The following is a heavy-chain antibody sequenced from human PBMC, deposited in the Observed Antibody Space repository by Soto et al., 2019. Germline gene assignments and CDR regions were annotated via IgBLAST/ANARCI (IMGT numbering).Heavy chain of an antibody. CDR1: GFIFRSYE. Sequence: SCAASGFIFRSYEMNWVRQAPGKGLEWVSYISSSGSTIYYADSVKGRFTLSRDNGKNSLYLQMNSLRAEDTAVYYCARGLINYDWGQGTLVTVSS. D-gene: IGHD3-16*01. V-gene: IGHV3-48*03. CDR2: ISSSGSTI. CDR3: ARGLINYD. J-gene: IGHJ4*02.